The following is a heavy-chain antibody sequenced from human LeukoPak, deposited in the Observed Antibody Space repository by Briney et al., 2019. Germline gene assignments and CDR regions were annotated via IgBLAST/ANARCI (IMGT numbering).Heavy chain of an antibody. Sequence: ASVKDSCKASGGTFSSYAISWVRQAPGQGLEWMGWMNPNSGNTGYAQKFQGRVTMTRNTSISTAYMELSSLRSEDTAVYYCARYSYSYGAWGQGTLVTVSS. CDR3: ARYSYSYGA. CDR1: GGTFSSYA. CDR2: MNPNSGNT. J-gene: IGHJ5*02. D-gene: IGHD5-18*01. V-gene: IGHV1-8*02.